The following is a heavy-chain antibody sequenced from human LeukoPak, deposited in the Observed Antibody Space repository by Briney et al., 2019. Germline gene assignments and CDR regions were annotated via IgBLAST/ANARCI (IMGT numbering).Heavy chain of an antibody. CDR2: ISGSGGTT. CDR1: GSTFSNSA. Sequence: GGSLRLSCAASGSTFSNSAMSWVRQAPGKGLEWVSAISGSGGTTYYADSVKGRFTISRDNSKNTLYLQMNSLRAEDTAVYYCAKEGTSSVTTPYADYWGQGTLVTVSS. D-gene: IGHD4-17*01. J-gene: IGHJ4*02. CDR3: AKEGTSSVTTPYADY. V-gene: IGHV3-23*01.